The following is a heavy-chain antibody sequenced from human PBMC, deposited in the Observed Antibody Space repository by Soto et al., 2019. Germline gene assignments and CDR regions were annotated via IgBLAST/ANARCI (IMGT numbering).Heavy chain of an antibody. CDR3: ARKDYNDQRFDY. Sequence: SAPQSLTCGVYCWSFSGYYWSGLRQPPGKGLEWIGEINHSGSTNYNPSLKSRVTIALDKSKKQFSLKLNSVTATDTAMYYCARKDYNDQRFDYWGQGTLVTVS. D-gene: IGHD4-4*01. J-gene: IGHJ4*02. CDR1: CWSFSGYY. V-gene: IGHV4-34*01. CDR2: INHSGST.